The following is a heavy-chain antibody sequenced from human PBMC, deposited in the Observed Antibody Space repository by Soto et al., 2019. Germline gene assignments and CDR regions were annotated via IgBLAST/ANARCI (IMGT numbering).Heavy chain of an antibody. D-gene: IGHD3-22*01. CDR3: ARAPSHYYDSSGQSV. Sequence: GASVKVSCKASGYTFTSYGISWVRQAPGQGLEWMGWISAYNGNTNYAQKLQGRVTMTTDTSTSTAYMELRSLRSDDTAVYYCARAPSHYYDSSGQSVWGQGTRVTVSS. J-gene: IGHJ1*01. CDR1: GYTFTSYG. CDR2: ISAYNGNT. V-gene: IGHV1-18*01.